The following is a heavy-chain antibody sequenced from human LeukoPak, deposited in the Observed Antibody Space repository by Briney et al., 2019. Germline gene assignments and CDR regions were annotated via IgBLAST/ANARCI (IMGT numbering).Heavy chain of an antibody. V-gene: IGHV1-69*10. CDR2: VIPIFGIA. Sequence: GGSVRVSCKASGGTFSSYAMSWVRQAPGQGLEWMGRVIPIFGIANYAQKFQGRVTITADKSTSTAYMELSSLRSEDTAVYYCARCDVDIVATIGFDPWGQGTLVTVSS. CDR1: GGTFSSYA. J-gene: IGHJ5*02. CDR3: ARCDVDIVATIGFDP. D-gene: IGHD5-12*01.